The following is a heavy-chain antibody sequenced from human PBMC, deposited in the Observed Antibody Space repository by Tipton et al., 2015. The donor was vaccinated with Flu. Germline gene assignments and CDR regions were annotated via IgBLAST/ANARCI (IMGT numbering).Heavy chain of an antibody. D-gene: IGHD4-17*01. CDR2: ISGYNGNT. Sequence: QLVQSGAEVKKPGASVKLSCKASGYSFTSYEITWVRQAPGQGLELVGWISGYNGNTKYTQKFQGRVTMTADTPTTTAFMELTSLTSADTAMYYCARKEENGAYVYFDYWGQGTLVTVSP. CDR1: GYSFTSYE. V-gene: IGHV1-18*01. J-gene: IGHJ4*02. CDR3: ARKEENGAYVYFDY.